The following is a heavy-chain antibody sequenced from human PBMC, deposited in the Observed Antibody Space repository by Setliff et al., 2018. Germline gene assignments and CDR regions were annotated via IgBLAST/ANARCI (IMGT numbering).Heavy chain of an antibody. J-gene: IGHJ3*02. CDR2: INTGNGNT. Sequence: ASVKVSCKASGYTFTNYGISWVRQAPGQGLEWMGWINTGNGNTKYSQQFQGRVTITRDTSANTAYMELSSLRSEDTAVYYCARIKSSLVRGVISAFDIWGQGTMVTVSS. D-gene: IGHD3-10*01. CDR1: GYTFTNYG. CDR3: ARIKSSLVRGVISAFDI. V-gene: IGHV1-3*04.